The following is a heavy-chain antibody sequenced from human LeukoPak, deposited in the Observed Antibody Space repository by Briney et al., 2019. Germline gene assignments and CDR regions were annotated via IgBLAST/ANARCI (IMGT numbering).Heavy chain of an antibody. V-gene: IGHV4-59*01. J-gene: IGHJ5*02. CDR1: GGSIGSFY. D-gene: IGHD6-13*01. Sequence: PSETLSLTCTVSGGSIGSFYWSWIRQPPGKGLEWIGYIYYSGSTNYNPSLKSRVTISVETSKNQFSLKLNSVTAADTAVYFCARAYRSSWYANWFYPWGQGTLVTVSS. CDR3: ARAYRSSWYANWFYP. CDR2: IYYSGST.